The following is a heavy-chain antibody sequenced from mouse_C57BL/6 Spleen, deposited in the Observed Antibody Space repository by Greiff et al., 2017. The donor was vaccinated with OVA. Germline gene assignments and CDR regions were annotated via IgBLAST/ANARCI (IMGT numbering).Heavy chain of an antibody. J-gene: IGHJ3*01. D-gene: IGHD3-2*02. V-gene: IGHV5-4*01. CDR1: GFTFSSYA. Sequence: EVQLVESGGGLVKPGGSLKLSCAASGFTFSSYAMSWVRQTPEKRLEWVATISDGGSYTYYPDNVKGRFTISRDNAKNNLYLQMSHLKSEDTAMYYCARGGDSSGYVWFAYWGQGTLVTVSA. CDR2: ISDGGSYT. CDR3: ARGGDSSGYVWFAY.